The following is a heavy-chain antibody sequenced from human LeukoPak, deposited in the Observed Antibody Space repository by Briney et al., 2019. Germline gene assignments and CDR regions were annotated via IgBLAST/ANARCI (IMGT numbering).Heavy chain of an antibody. Sequence: ASVKVSCKASGYTFTGYYIHWVRQAPGQGLEWMGWTNPNRGGTKYAQKFQGRVTMTRDTSISTAYMELSRLTSDDTAVYYCARDKQLDWAHYYYYYMDVWGKGTPVTVSS. CDR1: GYTFTGYY. V-gene: IGHV1-2*02. D-gene: IGHD1-1*01. J-gene: IGHJ6*03. CDR2: TNPNRGGT. CDR3: ARDKQLDWAHYYYYYMDV.